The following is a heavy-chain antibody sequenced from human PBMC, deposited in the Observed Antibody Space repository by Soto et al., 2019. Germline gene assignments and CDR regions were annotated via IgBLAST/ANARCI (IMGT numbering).Heavy chain of an antibody. CDR3: ARGGQYSYYGFLYVGMDV. CDR1: GYTFTNHG. V-gene: IGHV1-18*04. Sequence: ASVKVSCKASGYTFTNHGISWVRQAPGQGLEWMGWISAHNGNTNYAQNFQGRVTMTTDRSTSTASMDLGSLRSDDTAIYYCARGGQYSYYGFLYVGMDVSGQGTTVTVS. D-gene: IGHD3-3*01. J-gene: IGHJ6*02. CDR2: ISAHNGNT.